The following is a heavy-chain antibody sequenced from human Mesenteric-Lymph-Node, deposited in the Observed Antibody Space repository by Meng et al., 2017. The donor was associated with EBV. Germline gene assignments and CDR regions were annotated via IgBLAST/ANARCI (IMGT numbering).Heavy chain of an antibody. V-gene: IGHV4/OR15-8*02. CDR3: VRNRAFCHEY. CDR2: VSHKGDP. D-gene: IGHD2/OR15-2a*01. J-gene: IGHJ4*02. Sequence: QWQPLAALLGQLEPLAPLSPRYTGSGAAVSLTWMRSSVRQSPEKVVEVIGQVSHKGDPNFNPCLTIRVAMSMDKSKRQFALHLTSVTAADTAVYYCVRNRAFCHEYWGQGTLVTVSS. CDR1: GAAVSLTWM.